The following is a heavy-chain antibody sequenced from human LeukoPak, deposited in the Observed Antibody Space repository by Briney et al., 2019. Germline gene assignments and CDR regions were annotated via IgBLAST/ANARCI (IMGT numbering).Heavy chain of an antibody. CDR1: GFTFSNAW. V-gene: IGHV3-15*01. D-gene: IGHD4-17*01. CDR3: TTDYGDLLYYYYGMDV. J-gene: IGHJ6*02. CDR2: IKCKTDGGTT. Sequence: PGGSLRLSCAASGFTFSNAWMSWVRQAPGKGLEWVGRIKCKTDGGTTDYAAPVKGRFTISRDDSKNTLYLQMNSLKTEDTAVYYCTTDYGDLLYYYYGMDVWGQGTTVTVSS.